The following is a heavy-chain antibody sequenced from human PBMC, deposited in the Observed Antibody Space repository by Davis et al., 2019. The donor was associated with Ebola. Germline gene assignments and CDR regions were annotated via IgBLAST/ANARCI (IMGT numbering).Heavy chain of an antibody. CDR1: GYTFTGYY. J-gene: IGHJ6*02. CDR2: ISAYNGNT. V-gene: IGHV1-18*04. D-gene: IGHD4-23*01. Sequence: ASVKVSCKASGYTFTGYYMHWVRQAPGQGLEWMGWISAYNGNTNYAQKLQGRVTMTTDTSTSTAYMELRSLRSDDTAVYYCARESVVTDEWFYYYYGMDVWGQGTTVTVSS. CDR3: ARESVVTDEWFYYYYGMDV.